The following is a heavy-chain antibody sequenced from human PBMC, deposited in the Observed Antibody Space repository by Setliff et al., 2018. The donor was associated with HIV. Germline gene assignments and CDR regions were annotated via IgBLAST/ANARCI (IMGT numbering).Heavy chain of an antibody. J-gene: IGHJ3*01. CDR2: IGPYNGRT. CDR1: GYMFIAYG. D-gene: IGHD3-16*01. Sequence: GASVKVSCKTSGYMFIAYGMSWVRRAPGQGLEWMGWIGPYNGRTEYAQEFQGRVSLTIDTSASTAYMELRSLRSVDTAVYYCASDDGGYNYAEAFDVWGQGTMVTVSS. V-gene: IGHV1-18*01. CDR3: ASDDGGYNYAEAFDV.